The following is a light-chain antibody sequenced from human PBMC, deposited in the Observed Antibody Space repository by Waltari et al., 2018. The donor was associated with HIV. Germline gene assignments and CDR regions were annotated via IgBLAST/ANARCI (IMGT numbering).Light chain of an antibody. CDR1: QEIGTY. Sequence: AIRMTQSPSSLSASTGDRVTISCRASQEIGTYLAWYQHKPGKVPELLMYSASTLQSGLPSRFNGSGSGTDFTLTIDCLQSEDFATYYCQQYYSYPQAFGQGTKLGIK. V-gene: IGKV1-8*01. CDR2: SAS. CDR3: QQYYSYPQA. J-gene: IGKJ2*01.